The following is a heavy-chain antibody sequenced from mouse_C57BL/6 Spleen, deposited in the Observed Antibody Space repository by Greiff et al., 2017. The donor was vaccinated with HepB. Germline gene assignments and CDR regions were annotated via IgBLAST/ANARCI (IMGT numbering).Heavy chain of an antibody. V-gene: IGHV5-9*01. CDR3: ARHPISYYSNWYFDV. Sequence: EVKVEESGGGLVKPGGSLKLSCAASGFTFSSYTMSWVRQTPEKRLEWVATISGGGGNTYYPDSVKGRFTISRDNAKNTLYLQMSSLRSEDTALYYCARHPISYYSNWYFDVWGTGTTVTVSS. CDR1: GFTFSSYT. D-gene: IGHD2-5*01. CDR2: ISGGGGNT. J-gene: IGHJ1*03.